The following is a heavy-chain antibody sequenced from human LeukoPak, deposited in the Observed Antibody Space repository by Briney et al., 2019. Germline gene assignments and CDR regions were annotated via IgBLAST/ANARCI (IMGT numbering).Heavy chain of an antibody. D-gene: IGHD3-9*01. Sequence: SETLSLTCTVSGGSISSGGYYWSWIRKHPGKGLEWIGQIYYSGSTYYNPSLKSRVTISVATSKNQFSLKLSSVTAADTAVYFFFKQKTAYEILTGYYPYYFDYWGQGTLVTVSS. J-gene: IGHJ4*02. CDR1: GGSISSGGYY. CDR2: IYYSGST. V-gene: IGHV4-31*03. CDR3: FKQKTAYEILTGYYPYYFDY.